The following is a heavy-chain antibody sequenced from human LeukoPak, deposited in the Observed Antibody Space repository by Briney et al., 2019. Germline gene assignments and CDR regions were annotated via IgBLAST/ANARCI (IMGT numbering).Heavy chain of an antibody. D-gene: IGHD6-13*01. CDR2: INPNSGGT. Sequence: ASVKVSCKASGYTFTDYYMHWVRQAPRQGPEWMGWINPNSGGTNYAQRFRGRVTMTTDTSTSTAYMELRSLRSDDTAVYYCARDDEAAAGTHPFDYWGQGTLVTVSS. CDR3: ARDDEAAAGTHPFDY. CDR1: GYTFTDYY. J-gene: IGHJ4*02. V-gene: IGHV1-2*02.